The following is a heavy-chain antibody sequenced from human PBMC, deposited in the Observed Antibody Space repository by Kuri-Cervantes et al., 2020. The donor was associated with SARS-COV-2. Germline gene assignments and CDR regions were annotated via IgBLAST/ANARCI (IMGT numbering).Heavy chain of an antibody. CDR2: IWPHDSET. J-gene: IGHJ3*02. CDR1: GYSFPIYW. D-gene: IGHD2-21*01. CDR3: ARSASRLADAFDI. Sequence: GESLKISCKASGYSFPIYWIGWVRQMSGKGLEWMGFIWPHDSETKYSPSFQGQVTMSVDKSITTAYLQWSSLKASDIAMYFCARSASRLADAFDIWGQGTMVTVSS. V-gene: IGHV5-51*01.